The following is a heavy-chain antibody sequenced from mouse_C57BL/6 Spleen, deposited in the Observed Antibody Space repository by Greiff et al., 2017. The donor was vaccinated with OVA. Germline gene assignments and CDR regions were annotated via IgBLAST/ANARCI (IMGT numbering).Heavy chain of an antibody. Sequence: EVKLVESGGGLVQPKGSLKLSCAASGFSFNTYAMNWVRQAPGKGLEWVARIRSKSNNYATYYADSVKDRFTISRDDSESMLYLQMNNLKTEDTAMYYCVRDDYYEYFDVWGTGTTVTVSS. CDR2: IRSKSNNYAT. D-gene: IGHD2-3*01. CDR3: VRDDYYEYFDV. V-gene: IGHV10-1*01. CDR1: GFSFNTYA. J-gene: IGHJ1*03.